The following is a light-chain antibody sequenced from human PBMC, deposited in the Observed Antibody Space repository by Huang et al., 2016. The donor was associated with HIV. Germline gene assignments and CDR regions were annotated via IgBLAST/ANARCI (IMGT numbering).Light chain of an antibody. CDR3: QQFGSSPPYS. V-gene: IGKV3-20*01. CDR1: QTVTNND. CDR2: GAS. Sequence: IVLTQSPDTLSLSPGERATLSCRASQTVTNNDLAWYQQRPGPAPRLLIYGASTRATGIPDRFSGSGSGTDFTLTISRLEPKDFVVYYCQQFGSSPPYSFGQGTKLEIK. J-gene: IGKJ2*03.